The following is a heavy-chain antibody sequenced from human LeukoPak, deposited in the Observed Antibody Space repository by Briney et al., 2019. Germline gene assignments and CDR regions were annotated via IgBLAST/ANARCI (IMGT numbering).Heavy chain of an antibody. Sequence: SETLSLTCTVSGGSISSYYWSWIRQPPGKGLEWIGYIYYSGSTNYNPSLKSRVTISVDTSKNQFSLKLSSVTAADTAVYYCARTGGKRSIDYWGQGTLVTVSS. CDR3: ARTGGKRSIDY. J-gene: IGHJ4*02. CDR1: GGSISSYY. V-gene: IGHV4-59*01. CDR2: IYYSGST. D-gene: IGHD4-23*01.